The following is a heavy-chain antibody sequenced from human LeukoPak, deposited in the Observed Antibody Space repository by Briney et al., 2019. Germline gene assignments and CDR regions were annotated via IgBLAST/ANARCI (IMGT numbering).Heavy chain of an antibody. J-gene: IGHJ6*03. CDR1: GGSISSYY. CDR2: IYYSGST. Sequence: PSETLSLTCTVSGGSISSYYWSWIRQPPGKGLEWIGYIYYSGSTNYNPSLKSRVTISVDTSKNQFSLKLSSVTAADTAVYYCVRDKTKYYDSSGYTYYYYYYMDVWGKGTTVTVSS. D-gene: IGHD3-22*01. V-gene: IGHV4-59*01. CDR3: VRDKTKYYDSSGYTYYYYYYMDV.